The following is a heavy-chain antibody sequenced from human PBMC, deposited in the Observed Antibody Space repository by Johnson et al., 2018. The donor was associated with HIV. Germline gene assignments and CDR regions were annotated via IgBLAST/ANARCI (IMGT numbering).Heavy chain of an antibody. CDR1: GFIFSNYN. Sequence: QVQLVESGGDLVKPGGSLRLSCKVSGFIFSNYNMAWIRQSPGKGLECLSYITSSGSSVYYTDFVQGRFTISRDNAKASVSLRMNSLRAEDSGIYYCARDATPWGGDYVGYAFDLWGQGTVVTVSS. D-gene: IGHD4-17*01. V-gene: IGHV3-11*04. J-gene: IGHJ3*01. CDR3: ARDATPWGGDYVGYAFDL. CDR2: ITSSGSSV.